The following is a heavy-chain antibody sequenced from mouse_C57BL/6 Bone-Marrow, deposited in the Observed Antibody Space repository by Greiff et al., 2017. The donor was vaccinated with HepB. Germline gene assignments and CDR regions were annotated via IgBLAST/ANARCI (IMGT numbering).Heavy chain of an antibody. D-gene: IGHD1-1*01. CDR1: GYSFTDYN. V-gene: IGHV1-39*01. J-gene: IGHJ1*03. Sequence: EVQGVESGPELVKPGASVKISCKASGYSFTDYNMNWVKQSNGKSLEWIGVINPNYGTTSYNQKFKGKATLTVDQSSSTAYMQLNSLTSEDSAVYYCARWKGVLRSYWYFDVWGTGTTVTVSS. CDR3: ARWKGVLRSYWYFDV. CDR2: INPNYGTT.